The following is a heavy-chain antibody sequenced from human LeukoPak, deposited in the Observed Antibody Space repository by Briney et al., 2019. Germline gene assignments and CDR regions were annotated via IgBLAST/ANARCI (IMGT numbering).Heavy chain of an antibody. CDR1: GFTFSSYA. CDR3: AKFTIFGVVIISDNWFDP. CDR2: ISGSGGST. V-gene: IGHV3-23*01. J-gene: IGHJ5*02. D-gene: IGHD3-3*01. Sequence: GGSLRLSCAASGFTFSSYAMSWVRQAPGKGREWVSAISGSGGSTYYADSVKGRFTISRDNSKNTLYLQMNSLRAEDTAVYYCAKFTIFGVVIISDNWFDPWGQGTLVTVSS.